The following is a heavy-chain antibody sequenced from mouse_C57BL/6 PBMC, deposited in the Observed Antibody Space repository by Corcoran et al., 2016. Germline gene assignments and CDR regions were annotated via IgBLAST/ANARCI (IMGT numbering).Heavy chain of an antibody. V-gene: IGHV1-26*01. Sequence: EVQLQQSGPELVKPGASVKISCKASGYTFTDYYMNWVKQSHGKSLEWIGDINPNNGGTSYNQKFKGKATLTVDKSSSTAYMELRSLTSEDSAVYYCARWNYLYAMDYWGQGTSVTVSS. D-gene: IGHD2-1*01. J-gene: IGHJ4*01. CDR3: ARWNYLYAMDY. CDR1: GYTFTDYY. CDR2: INPNNGGT.